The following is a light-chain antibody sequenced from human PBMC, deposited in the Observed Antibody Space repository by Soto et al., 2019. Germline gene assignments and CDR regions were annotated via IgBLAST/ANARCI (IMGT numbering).Light chain of an antibody. CDR2: DVS. J-gene: IGLJ2*01. CDR1: SSDVGGYNY. CDR3: SLYTTSSTLV. V-gene: IGLV2-14*01. Sequence: QSVLTQPASVSGSPGQSIAISCTGTSSDVGGYNYVSWYQQHPGTAPKLMIYDVSDRPSGVSNRFSGSKSGNTASLTISGLQAEDEADYYCSLYTTSSTLVFGGGTKLTVL.